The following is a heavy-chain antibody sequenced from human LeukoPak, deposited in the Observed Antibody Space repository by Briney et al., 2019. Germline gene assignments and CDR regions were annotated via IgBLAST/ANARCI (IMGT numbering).Heavy chain of an antibody. CDR1: GGSISSGSYY. CDR3: ARDLGSYGNWFDP. CDR2: IYTSGST. J-gene: IGHJ5*02. D-gene: IGHD3-16*01. Sequence: PSETLSLTCTVSGGSISSGSYYWSWIRQPAGKGLEWIGRIYTSGSTNYNPSLKSRVTISVDTSKNQFSLKLSSVTAADTAVYYCARDLGSYGNWFDPWGQGTLVTVSS. V-gene: IGHV4-61*02.